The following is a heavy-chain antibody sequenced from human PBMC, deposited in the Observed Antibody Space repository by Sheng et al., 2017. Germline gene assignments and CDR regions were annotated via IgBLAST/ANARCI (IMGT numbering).Heavy chain of an antibody. J-gene: IGHJ4*02. Sequence: QVQLQESGPRLGEAFGDPVPHLRLHQYECLWCLHQQNQLLLGLDPPAPGKGLEWIGSFFYSATIYYNPSLXSRVTISVDTSKNEFSLRLKSVTAADTAVYYCARGDYDDSRGYYEPFDIWGQGILVT. V-gene: IGHV4-39*01. CDR1: CLHQQNQLL. D-gene: IGHD3-22*01. CDR2: FFYSATI. CDR3: ARGDYDDSRGYYEPFDI.